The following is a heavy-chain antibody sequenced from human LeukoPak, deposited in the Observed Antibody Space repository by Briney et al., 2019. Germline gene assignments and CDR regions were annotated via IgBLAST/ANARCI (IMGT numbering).Heavy chain of an antibody. J-gene: IGHJ4*02. V-gene: IGHV3-23*01. Sequence: PGGSLRLSCAASGFIFSSYGMHWVRQAPGKGLEWVSAISGSGGSTYYADSVKGRFTISRDNSKNTLYLQMNSLRAEDTAVYYCATRYSGSYHFDYWGQGTLVTVSS. CDR2: ISGSGGST. CDR1: GFIFSSYG. D-gene: IGHD1-26*01. CDR3: ATRYSGSYHFDY.